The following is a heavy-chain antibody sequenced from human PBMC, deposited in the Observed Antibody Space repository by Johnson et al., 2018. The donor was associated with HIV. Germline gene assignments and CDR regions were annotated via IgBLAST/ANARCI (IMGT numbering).Heavy chain of an antibody. CDR2: ISYDGSNK. Sequence: QMLLVESGGGVVQPGRSLRLSCAASGFTFSSYAMHWVRQAPGKGLEWVAVISYDGSNKYYADSVKGRFTISRDNSKNTLYLQMNSLRAEDTAVYYCAREEGSGEPPNVFDVWGKGTMVTVSS. CDR1: GFTFSSYA. D-gene: IGHD3-16*01. J-gene: IGHJ3*01. V-gene: IGHV3-30*04. CDR3: AREEGSGEPPNVFDV.